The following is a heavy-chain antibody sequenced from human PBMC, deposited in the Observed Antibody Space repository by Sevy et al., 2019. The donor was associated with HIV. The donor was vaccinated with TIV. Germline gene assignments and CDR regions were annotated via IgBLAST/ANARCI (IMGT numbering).Heavy chain of an antibody. J-gene: IGHJ4*02. V-gene: IGHV4-34*01. Sequence: SETLSLTCAVYGGSFSGYSWSWIRQPPGKGLEWIGAINHNGSTNYNPSLKSRVTISVDTSKNQFSLKLSSVTAADTAVYYCARVGRGEIVVTHYFDYWGQGTLFTVSS. D-gene: IGHD3-22*01. CDR1: GGSFSGYS. CDR2: INHNGST. CDR3: ARVGRGEIVVTHYFDY.